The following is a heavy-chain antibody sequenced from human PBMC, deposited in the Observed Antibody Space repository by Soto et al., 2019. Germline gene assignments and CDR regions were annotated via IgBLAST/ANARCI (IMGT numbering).Heavy chain of an antibody. D-gene: IGHD6-19*01. CDR2: INPSNGGT. V-gene: IGHV1-2*02. Sequence: QVLLLQSGAEVKKPGASVKVSCKASGYTFSGFYMHWVRQAPGQGLEWMGWINPSNGGTKYAEKFQGRVTMTRDTSISAAYVELSRLTSDDTAVYYCASAAVTGTAGLDVWGQGTLVTVSS. CDR1: GYTFSGFY. CDR3: ASAAVTGTAGLDV. J-gene: IGHJ4*02.